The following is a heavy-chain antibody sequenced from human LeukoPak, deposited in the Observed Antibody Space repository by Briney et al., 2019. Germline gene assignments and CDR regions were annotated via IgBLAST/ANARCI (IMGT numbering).Heavy chain of an antibody. CDR2: INYDGSEK. D-gene: IGHD1-26*01. CDR3: ARVSVGATNYFDF. Sequence: PGGSLRLPCAASGFTFSSYWMSWVRQAPGKGLEWVANINYDGSEKYYVDSVKGRSTISRDNARNSLYLQMNSLRAEDTAVYYCARVSVGATNYFDFWGQGTLVTVSS. J-gene: IGHJ4*02. V-gene: IGHV3-7*04. CDR1: GFTFSSYW.